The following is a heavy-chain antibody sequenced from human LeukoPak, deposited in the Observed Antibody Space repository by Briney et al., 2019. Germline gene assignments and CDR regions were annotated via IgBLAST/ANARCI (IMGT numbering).Heavy chain of an antibody. CDR2: IYYSGST. V-gene: IGHV4-39*01. D-gene: IGHD3-9*01. CDR3: ARHRAYYDILTGYPGGFGY. J-gene: IGHJ4*02. CDR1: GGSISSSSYY. Sequence: SETLSLTCTVSGGSISSSSYYWGWIRQPPGKGLEWIGSIYYSGSTYYNPSLKSRVTISVDTSKNQFSPKLSSVTAADTAVYYCARHRAYYDILTGYPGGFGYWGQGTLVTVSS.